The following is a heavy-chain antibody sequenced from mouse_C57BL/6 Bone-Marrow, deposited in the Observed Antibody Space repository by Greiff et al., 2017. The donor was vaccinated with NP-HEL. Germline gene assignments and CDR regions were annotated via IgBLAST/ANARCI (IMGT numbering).Heavy chain of an antibody. Sequence: EVQLQQSGAELVRPGASVKLSCTASGFNIKDDYMHWVKQRPEQGLEWIGWIDPENGDTEYASKFQGKATITADTSSNTAYLQLSSLTSEDTAVYYCTTVVAPDCWGKGTTLTVSS. CDR3: TTVVAPDC. D-gene: IGHD1-1*01. V-gene: IGHV14-4*01. CDR2: IDPENGDT. J-gene: IGHJ2*01. CDR1: GFNIKDDY.